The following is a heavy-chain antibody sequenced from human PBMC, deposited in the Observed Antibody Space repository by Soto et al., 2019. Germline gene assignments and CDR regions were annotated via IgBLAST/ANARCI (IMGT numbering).Heavy chain of an antibody. J-gene: IGHJ6*02. V-gene: IGHV1-69*06. CDR3: AREGCSGGSCYGPYSMDV. D-gene: IGHD2-15*01. CDR1: GGTFSSYA. CDR2: IIPIFGTA. Sequence: QVQLVQSGAEVKKPGSSVKVSCKASGGTFSSYAISWVRQAPGQGLEWMGGIIPIFGTANYAQKFQGRVTITGDKSPSTAYMELSSLRSEDTAVYYCAREGCSGGSCYGPYSMDVWGQGTTVTVSS.